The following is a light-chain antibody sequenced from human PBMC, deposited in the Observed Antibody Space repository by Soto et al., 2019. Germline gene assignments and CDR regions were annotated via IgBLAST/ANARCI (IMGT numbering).Light chain of an antibody. CDR3: QQYNKWPPWT. J-gene: IGKJ1*01. CDR1: QSVSSN. Sequence: EIVMTQSPATLSVSPGERATLSCRASQSVSSNLAWYQQKPGQAPRLLIYGASTRATGIPARFSGSGSGTEFTLTISSLKSEDFAVYYCQQYNKWPPWTFGKGTKVEIK. V-gene: IGKV3-15*01. CDR2: GAS.